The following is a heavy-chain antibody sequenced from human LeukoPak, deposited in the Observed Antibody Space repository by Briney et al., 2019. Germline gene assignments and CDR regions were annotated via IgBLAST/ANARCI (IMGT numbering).Heavy chain of an antibody. CDR1: GFTVSSNH. D-gene: IGHD3-22*01. CDR3: ARGELTTGNAFDI. J-gene: IGHJ3*02. CDR2: IYSGGGT. V-gene: IGHV3-53*01. Sequence: GGSLRLSCAASGFTVSSNHMSWVRQAPGKGLEWVSVIYSGGGTYYADFVKGRFTISRDNSKNTLYLQMNSLRAEDTAVYYCARGELTTGNAFDIWGQGTMATVSS.